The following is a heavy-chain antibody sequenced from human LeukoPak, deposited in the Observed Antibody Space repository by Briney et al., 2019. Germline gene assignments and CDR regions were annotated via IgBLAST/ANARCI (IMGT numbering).Heavy chain of an antibody. CDR3: ARAGVASGSTYAFDI. V-gene: IGHV3-30-3*01. D-gene: IGHD5-12*01. CDR1: GFTFSSYA. Sequence: PGGSLRLSCAASGFTFSSYAMNWVRQAPGTGLEWVAVTSNDGSNKYYPDSVKGRFTISRDNTKNTVHLQMNSLRAEDTAVYYCARAGVASGSTYAFDIWDQGTMVTVSS. J-gene: IGHJ3*02. CDR2: TSNDGSNK.